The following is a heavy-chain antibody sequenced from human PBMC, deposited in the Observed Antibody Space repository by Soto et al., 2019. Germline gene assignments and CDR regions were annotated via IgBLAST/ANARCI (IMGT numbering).Heavy chain of an antibody. Sequence: EVQLVESGGGLVQPGGSLRLSCAVSGFIFNDYWMTWVRQAPGKGLEWVATISPEGSEKYYADSLKGRFTVSRDNTKKSLYLQMISLIAEDTALYYCVRARIDYWGRGTLISVSS. V-gene: IGHV3-7*03. CDR1: GFIFNDYW. J-gene: IGHJ4*02. CDR3: VRARIDY. CDR2: ISPEGSEK.